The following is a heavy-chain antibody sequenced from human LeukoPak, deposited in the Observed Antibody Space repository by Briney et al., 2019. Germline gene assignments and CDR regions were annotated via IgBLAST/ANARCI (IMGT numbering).Heavy chain of an antibody. CDR3: ARGERGYCSSTSCYSFDY. CDR1: GFAFSSYS. V-gene: IGHV3-21*01. D-gene: IGHD2-2*01. J-gene: IGHJ4*02. Sequence: PGGSLRLSCAASGFAFSSYSMNWVRQAPGKGLEWVSSISSSSSYIYYADSVKSRFTISRDNAKNSLYLQMNSLRAEDTAVYYCARGERGYCSSTSCYSFDYWGQGTLVTVSS. CDR2: ISSSSSYI.